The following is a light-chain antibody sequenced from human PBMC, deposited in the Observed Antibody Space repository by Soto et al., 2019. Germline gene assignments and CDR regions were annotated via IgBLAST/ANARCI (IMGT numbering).Light chain of an antibody. CDR2: AAS. CDR3: QKYHSAPRT. CDR1: QDISYY. V-gene: IGKV1-27*01. J-gene: IGKJ1*01. Sequence: DIQMTQSPSSLSASVGDRVTITCRAHQDISYYLAWYQQKQGKVPKLLIYAASTLQSGVPSRFSGSGSGTDFTLTISSLQPEDIATYYCQKYHSAPRTFGQGTKVEIK.